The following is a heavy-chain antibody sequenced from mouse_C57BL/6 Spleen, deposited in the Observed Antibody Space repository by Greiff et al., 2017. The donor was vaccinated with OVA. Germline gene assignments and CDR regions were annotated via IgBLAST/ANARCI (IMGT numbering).Heavy chain of an antibody. V-gene: IGHV2-2*01. D-gene: IGHD1-1*01. J-gene: IGHJ4*01. CDR2: IWSGGST. CDR1: GFSLTSYG. CDR3: ARNDYYGSSSLYAMDY. Sequence: VKLMESGPGLVQPSQSLSITCTVSGFSLTSYGVHWVRQSPGKGLEWLGVIWSGGSTDYNAAFISRLSISKDNSKSQVFFKMNSLQADDTAIYYCARNDYYGSSSLYAMDYWGQGTSVTVSS.